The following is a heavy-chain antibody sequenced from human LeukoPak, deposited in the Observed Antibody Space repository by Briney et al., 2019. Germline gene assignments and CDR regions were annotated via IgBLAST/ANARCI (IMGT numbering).Heavy chain of an antibody. CDR3: AKGYGSGVSWFDY. CDR1: GFSFSSYA. Sequence: GGSLRLSCMASGFSFSSYAMNWVRQAPGKGLEWVSAISFTGSNTYYADSVKGRFTISRDNSKNTLYLQMNSLRAEDTAVYYCAKGYGSGVSWFDYWGQGTLVTVSS. CDR2: ISFTGSNT. V-gene: IGHV3-23*01. D-gene: IGHD3-10*01. J-gene: IGHJ4*02.